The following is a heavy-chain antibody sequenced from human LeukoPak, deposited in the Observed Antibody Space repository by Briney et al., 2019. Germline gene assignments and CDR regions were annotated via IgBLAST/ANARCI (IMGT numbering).Heavy chain of an antibody. CDR3: ARSRNSNYYDSSGPIDY. CDR2: IYYSGST. J-gene: IGHJ4*02. Sequence: SETLSLTCTVSGGSISSSCYYWGWIRQPPGKGLEWIGSIYYSGSTYYNPSLKSRVTISVDTSKNQFSLKLSSVTAADTAVYYCARSRNSNYYDSSGPIDYWGQGTLVTVSS. CDR1: GGSISSSCYY. V-gene: IGHV4-39*01. D-gene: IGHD3-22*01.